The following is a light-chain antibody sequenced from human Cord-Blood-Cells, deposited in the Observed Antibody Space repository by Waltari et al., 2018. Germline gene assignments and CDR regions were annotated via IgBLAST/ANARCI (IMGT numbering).Light chain of an antibody. CDR3: QQYNNWPLT. J-gene: IGKJ4*01. CDR2: GAS. Sequence: IVMTQSPATLSVSPGARATLSCRASPGVSSNFAWYQQKPGQAPMLLIYGASTRATGIPARLCGSGAETEFTLTISSLQSEDFSVYDCQQYNNWPLTFGGGTKVEIK. V-gene: IGKV3-15*01. CDR1: PGVSSN.